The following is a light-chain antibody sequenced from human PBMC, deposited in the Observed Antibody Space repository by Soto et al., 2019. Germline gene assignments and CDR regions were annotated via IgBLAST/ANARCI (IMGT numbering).Light chain of an antibody. CDR1: QSVSTTY. J-gene: IGKJ4*01. CDR3: QQYGSAPLT. Sequence: ESVLTQSPGTLSLSPGERATLSCRASQSVSTTYLAWYQQKPGQAPRLLIYGAFSRATGIPDRFSGSGFGTDFTLTITRLEPEDFAVYYCQQYGSAPLTFGGGTKVDIK. CDR2: GAF. V-gene: IGKV3-20*01.